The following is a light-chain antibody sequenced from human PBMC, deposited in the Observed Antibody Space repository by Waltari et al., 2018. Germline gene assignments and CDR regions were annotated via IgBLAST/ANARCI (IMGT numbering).Light chain of an antibody. CDR3: AAWDDSLSALV. CDR2: RDE. Sequence: QSVLTQAPSASGTPGQRITISCSGGSSNIGSNYVSWYQHLPGAAPKLLICRDEHRPSGVPDRISGSKSGTSASLAISGLRSEDEADYYCAAWDDSLSALVFGGGTKLTVL. CDR1: SSNIGSNY. J-gene: IGLJ3*02. V-gene: IGLV1-47*01.